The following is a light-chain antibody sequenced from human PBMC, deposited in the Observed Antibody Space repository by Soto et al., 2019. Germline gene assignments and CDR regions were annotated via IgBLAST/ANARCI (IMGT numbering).Light chain of an antibody. J-gene: IGLJ3*02. CDR3: SSYTSSSTRV. CDR2: EVS. CDR1: SSDVGGYNY. V-gene: IGLV2-14*01. Sequence: QSALTQPASVSGSPGQSITISCTGTSSDVGGYNYVSWYQQHPGKAPKLMIYEVSNRPWGVSNRFSGSKSGNTASLTISGLQAEDEADYYCSSYTSSSTRVFGGGTKLTVL.